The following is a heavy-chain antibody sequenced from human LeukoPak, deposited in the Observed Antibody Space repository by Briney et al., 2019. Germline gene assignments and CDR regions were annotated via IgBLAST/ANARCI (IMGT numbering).Heavy chain of an antibody. CDR2: INHSGST. J-gene: IGHJ4*02. D-gene: IGHD3-22*01. Sequence: SETLSLTCAVYGGSFSGYYWSWIRQPPGKGLEWIGEINHSGSTNYNPSLKSLVTISVDTSKNQFSLKLSSVTAADTAVYYCARGHYYDSSGYYGYWGQGTLVTVSS. CDR1: GGSFSGYY. CDR3: ARGHYYDSSGYYGY. V-gene: IGHV4-34*01.